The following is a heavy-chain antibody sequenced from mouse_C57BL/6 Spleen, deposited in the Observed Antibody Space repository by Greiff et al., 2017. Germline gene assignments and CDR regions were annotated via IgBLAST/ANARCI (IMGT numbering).Heavy chain of an antibody. Sequence: EVKLVESEGGLVQPGSSMKLSCTASGFTFSDYYMAWVRQVPEKGLEWVANINYDGSSTYYLDSLKSRFIISRDNAKNILYLQMSSLKSEDTATYYCARGYDYDVGFDYWGQGTTLTVSS. J-gene: IGHJ2*01. V-gene: IGHV5-16*01. D-gene: IGHD2-4*01. CDR3: ARGYDYDVGFDY. CDR1: GFTFSDYY. CDR2: INYDGSST.